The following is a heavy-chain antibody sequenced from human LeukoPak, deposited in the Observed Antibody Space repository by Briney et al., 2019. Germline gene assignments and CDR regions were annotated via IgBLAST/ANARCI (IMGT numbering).Heavy chain of an antibody. CDR3: ARDRGMATTTSFDY. CDR1: GGSISSYY. Sequence: PAETLSLTCTVSGGSISSYYWSWIRQPAGKGLEWIGRIYTSGSTNYNPSLKSRVTMSVDTSKNQFSLKLSSVTAADTAVYYCARDRGMATTTSFDYWGQGTLVTVSS. CDR2: IYTSGST. D-gene: IGHD5-24*01. V-gene: IGHV4-4*07. J-gene: IGHJ4*02.